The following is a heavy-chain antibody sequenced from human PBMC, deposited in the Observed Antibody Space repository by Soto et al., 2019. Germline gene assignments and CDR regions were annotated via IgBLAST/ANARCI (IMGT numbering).Heavy chain of an antibody. J-gene: IGHJ3*02. D-gene: IGHD5-12*01. CDR2: IKQDGSEK. CDR1: GFTFSTYW. Sequence: HPGGSLRLSCAASGFTFSTYWMSWVRQAPGKGLEWVANIKQDGSEKYYVDSVKGRFTISRDNAKNSLYLQMNNLRAEDTAVYYCARGQWLRFDAFDIWGQGTVVTVSS. CDR3: ARGQWLRFDAFDI. V-gene: IGHV3-7*01.